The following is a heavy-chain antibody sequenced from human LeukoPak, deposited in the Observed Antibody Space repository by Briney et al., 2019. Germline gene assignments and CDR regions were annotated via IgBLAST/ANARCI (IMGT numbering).Heavy chain of an antibody. D-gene: IGHD6-13*01. CDR2: ISYDGSNK. CDR3: AKGSGSSWEYYFDY. Sequence: PGGSLRLSCAASGFTFSSYAMHWVRQAPGKGLEWVAVISYDGSNKCYADSVKGRFTISRDNSKNTLYLQMNSLRAEDTAVYYCAKGSGSSWEYYFDYWGQGTLVTVSS. J-gene: IGHJ4*02. V-gene: IGHV3-30-3*01. CDR1: GFTFSSYA.